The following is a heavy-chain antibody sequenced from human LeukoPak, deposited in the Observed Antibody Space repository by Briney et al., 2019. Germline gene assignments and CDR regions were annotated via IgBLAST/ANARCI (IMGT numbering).Heavy chain of an antibody. CDR2: ISGSGGST. CDR3: AKTRGSSGWVLDY. D-gene: IGHD6-19*01. CDR1: GFTFSSYA. V-gene: IGHV3-23*01. Sequence: GGSLRLSCAASGFTFSSYAMSWVRQAPGKGLEWVSAISGSGGSTYYADSVKGRVTISRDNSKNTLYLQMDSLRAEDTAVYYCAKTRGSSGWVLDYWGQGTLVTVSS. J-gene: IGHJ4*02.